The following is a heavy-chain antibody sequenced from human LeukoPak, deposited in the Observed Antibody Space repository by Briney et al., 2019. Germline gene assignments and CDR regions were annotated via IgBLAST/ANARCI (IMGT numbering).Heavy chain of an antibody. Sequence: ASVKVSCKASGYTSTSYYMHWVRQAPGQGLEWMGIINPSGGSTSYAQKFQGRVTMTRDMSTSTVYMELSSLRSEDTAVYYCARDITPGKYGDDRWFDPWGQGTLVTVSS. D-gene: IGHD2-21*02. V-gene: IGHV1-46*01. CDR2: INPSGGST. CDR1: GYTSTSYY. CDR3: ARDITPGKYGDDRWFDP. J-gene: IGHJ5*02.